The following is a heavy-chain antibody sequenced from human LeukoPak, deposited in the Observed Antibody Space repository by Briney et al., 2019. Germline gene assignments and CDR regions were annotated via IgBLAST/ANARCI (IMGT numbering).Heavy chain of an antibody. CDR3: ARGAGSDWYQNFDY. D-gene: IGHD6-19*01. CDR2: VNSDGSGT. Sequence: GGSLRLSCAASGFTFSSYWVHWVRQAPGKGLVWVSHVNSDGSGTSYADSVKSRFTISRDNAKNTLYLQMNSLRAEDTAVYYCARGAGSDWYQNFDYWGQGTLVTVSS. CDR1: GFTFSSYW. J-gene: IGHJ4*02. V-gene: IGHV3-74*01.